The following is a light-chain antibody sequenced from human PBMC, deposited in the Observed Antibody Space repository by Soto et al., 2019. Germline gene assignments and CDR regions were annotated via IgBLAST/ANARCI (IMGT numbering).Light chain of an antibody. V-gene: IGKV3-20*01. CDR3: QQYGSSPLT. CDR2: GAS. CDR1: QSVTSTY. Sequence: EIVLTQSPGTLSLSPGERATLSCRASQSVTSTYLAWDHHKPGQAPRLLIYGASSRATGIPDRFSGSGSGTDFTLTISRLEPEDFAVYYCQQYGSSPLTFGQGTKVEIK. J-gene: IGKJ1*01.